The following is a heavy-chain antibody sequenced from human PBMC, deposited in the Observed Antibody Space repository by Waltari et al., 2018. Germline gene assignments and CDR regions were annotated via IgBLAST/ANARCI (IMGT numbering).Heavy chain of an antibody. CDR2: IYYSGST. V-gene: IGHV4-59*01. CDR1: GGSISSYY. Sequence: QVQLQESGPGLVKPSETLSLTCTVSGGSISSYYWSWIRQPPGKGLEWIGYIYYSGSTNYNPSLKSRVTISVDTSKNQFSLKLSSVTAADTAVYYCARYNPDSSSSGDYFDYWGQGTLVTVSS. J-gene: IGHJ4*02. CDR3: ARYNPDSSSSGDYFDY. D-gene: IGHD6-6*01.